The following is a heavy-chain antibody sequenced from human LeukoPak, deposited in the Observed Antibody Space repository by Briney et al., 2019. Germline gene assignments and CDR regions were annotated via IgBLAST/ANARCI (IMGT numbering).Heavy chain of an antibody. Sequence: ASVKVSCTASGYTFTSYDINWVRQAPGQGLEWMGWTNPNSGNTGYAQKFQGRVTMTRNTSISTAYMELSSLRSEDTAVYYCARVVRNSGSSEYYYGMDVWGQGTTVTVSS. CDR3: ARVVRNSGSSEYYYGMDV. CDR2: TNPNSGNT. D-gene: IGHD3-10*01. J-gene: IGHJ6*02. CDR1: GYTFTSYD. V-gene: IGHV1-8*01.